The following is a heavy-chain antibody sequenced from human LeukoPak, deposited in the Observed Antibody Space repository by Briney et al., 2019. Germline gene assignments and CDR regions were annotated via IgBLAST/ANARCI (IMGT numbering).Heavy chain of an antibody. CDR1: GGTFSSYA. D-gene: IGHD3-10*01. V-gene: IGHV1-69*13. CDR2: IIPIFGTA. Sequence: SVKVSCKASGGTFSSYAISWVRQAPGQGLEWMGEIIPIFGTANYAQKFQGRATITADESTSTAYMELSSLRSEDTAVYYCARLWYYGSGSYPPSPDIDYWGQGTLVTVSS. CDR3: ARLWYYGSGSYPPSPDIDY. J-gene: IGHJ4*02.